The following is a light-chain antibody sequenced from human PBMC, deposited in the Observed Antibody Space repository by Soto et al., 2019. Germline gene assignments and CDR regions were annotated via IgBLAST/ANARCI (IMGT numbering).Light chain of an antibody. CDR1: QSVSSY. CDR2: GAS. CDR3: QQYGSSPWT. Sequence: LSFPPGARATLSCRASQSVSSYLAWYQQKPGQAPRLLIYGASSRATGIPDRFSGSGSGTDFTLTISRLEPEDFAVYYCQQYGSSPWTFGQGTKVDIK. V-gene: IGKV3-20*01. J-gene: IGKJ1*01.